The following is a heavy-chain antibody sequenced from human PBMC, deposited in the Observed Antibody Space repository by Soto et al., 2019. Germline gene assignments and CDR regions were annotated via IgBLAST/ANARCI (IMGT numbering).Heavy chain of an antibody. V-gene: IGHV3-11*04. J-gene: IGHJ1*01. CDR2: ISGGGGTT. CDR3: ASEIRHLTYDSSGYPYFQQ. D-gene: IGHD3-22*01. Sequence: GGSLRLSCAASGSTFSDNYMSWIRQAPGKGLEWISYISGGGGTTHYADSVKGRFTISRDNAKNSLYLQMNSLRAEDTAVYYCASEIRHLTYDSSGYPYFQQWGQGTLVTVSS. CDR1: GSTFSDNY.